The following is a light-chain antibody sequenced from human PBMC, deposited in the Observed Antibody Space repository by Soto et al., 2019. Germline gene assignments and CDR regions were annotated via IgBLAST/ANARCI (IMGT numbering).Light chain of an antibody. CDR3: QQSDKWPPT. V-gene: IGKV3-15*01. CDR1: QSVSSN. CDR2: GAS. J-gene: IGKJ1*01. Sequence: EIVVTQYPATPSVSPGERVTLAWRASQSVSSNLAWYQQKAGQAPSLLMYGASTRAIGIPGRFSGSGPGTAFTLTISSLQSEDFAVYYCQQSDKWPPTFGQGNKVDI.